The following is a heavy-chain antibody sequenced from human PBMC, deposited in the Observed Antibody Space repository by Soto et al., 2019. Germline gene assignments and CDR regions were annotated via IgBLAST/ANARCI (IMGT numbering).Heavy chain of an antibody. V-gene: IGHV5-10-1*01. CDR1: WYRFTNHW. J-gene: IGHJ6*02. CDR3: ARPDDLSGMNV. Sequence: PGESLKISCNGSWYRFTNHWISWVLHMPGKGLEWMGKIDPSDSYTTYSPSFQGHVIISVDKSINTAYLQWSSLKASDTAVYYCARPDDLSGMNVWGQGTTVTVSS. CDR2: IDPSDSYT.